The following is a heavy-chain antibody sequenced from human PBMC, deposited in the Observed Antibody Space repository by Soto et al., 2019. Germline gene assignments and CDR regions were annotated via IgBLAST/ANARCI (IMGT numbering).Heavy chain of an antibody. D-gene: IGHD3-10*01. CDR1: GGSISSGGYS. CDR2: IYHSGST. Sequence: SETLSLTCAVSGGSISSGGYSWSWIRQPPGKGLEWIGYIYHSGSTYYNPSLKSRVTISVDRSKNQFSLKLSSVTATDTAVYYGARARGPSMVRGALRISYFNYWGQGTLVTVSS. V-gene: IGHV4-30-2*01. CDR3: ARARGPSMVRGALRISYFNY. J-gene: IGHJ4*02.